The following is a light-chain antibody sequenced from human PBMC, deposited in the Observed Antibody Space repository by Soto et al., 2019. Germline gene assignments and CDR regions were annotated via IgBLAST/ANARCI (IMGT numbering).Light chain of an antibody. CDR3: QQRSNWPLT. Sequence: EIVLTQSPATLSLSPGERATLSCRASQSVNTYLAWYQQKPGQAPRLLIYDTSNRATGIPARFSGSGSGTDFTLTISSLEPEDFAVYYCQQRSNWPLTFGGGTHVEIK. CDR1: QSVNTY. J-gene: IGKJ4*01. CDR2: DTS. V-gene: IGKV3-11*01.